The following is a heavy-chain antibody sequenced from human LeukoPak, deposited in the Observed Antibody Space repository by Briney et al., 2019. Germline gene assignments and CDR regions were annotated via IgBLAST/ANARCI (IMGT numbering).Heavy chain of an antibody. J-gene: IGHJ4*02. V-gene: IGHV3-53*01. Sequence: GGSLRLSCAASGFTVSSNYMSWVRQAPGKGLEWASVIYSGGSTYYADSVKGRFTISRDNAKNTLYLQMNSLRAEDTAVYYCARAVADDYWGQGTLVTVSS. CDR1: GFTVSSNY. CDR3: ARAVADDY. D-gene: IGHD6-19*01. CDR2: IYSGGST.